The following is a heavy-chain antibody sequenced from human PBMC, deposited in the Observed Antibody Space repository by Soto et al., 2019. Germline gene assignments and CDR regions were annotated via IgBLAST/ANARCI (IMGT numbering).Heavy chain of an antibody. V-gene: IGHV3-23*01. CDR3: AKDLDSGSYPTYFDY. J-gene: IGHJ4*02. D-gene: IGHD1-26*01. Sequence: PGGSLRLSCAASGFTFSSYAMSWVRQAPGKGLERVSAISGSGGSTYYADSVKGRFTISRDNSKNTLYLQMNSLRAEDTAVYYCAKDLDSGSYPTYFDYWGQGTLVTVSS. CDR1: GFTFSSYA. CDR2: ISGSGGST.